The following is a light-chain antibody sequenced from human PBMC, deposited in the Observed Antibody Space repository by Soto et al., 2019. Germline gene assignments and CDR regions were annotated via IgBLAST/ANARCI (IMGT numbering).Light chain of an antibody. V-gene: IGLV1-40*01. CDR1: SSNIGAGYD. CDR2: GSS. CDR3: QSYDSSLSGYV. J-gene: IGLJ1*01. Sequence: QSVLTQPPSVSGAPGQRVTISCTGSSSNIGAGYDVHWYQQLPGTATKLLNYGSSNRPSGVPDRFSGSKSGTSASLAITGLQAEDEADYYCQSYDSSLSGYVFGTGTKVTVL.